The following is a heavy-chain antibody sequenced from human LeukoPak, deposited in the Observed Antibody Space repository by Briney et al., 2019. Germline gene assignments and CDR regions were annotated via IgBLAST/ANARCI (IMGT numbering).Heavy chain of an antibody. CDR2: INQSGST. J-gene: IGHJ5*02. V-gene: IGHV4-34*01. D-gene: IGHD1-26*01. Sequence: SETLSLTCAVYGGSFSAYYWTWIRQPPGKGLEWIGEINQSGSTDYNPSLKSRVTISVDTSKNQFSLKLSSVTAADTAVYYCARVSVGGFDPWGQGTLVTVSS. CDR3: ARVSVGGFDP. CDR1: GGSFSAYY.